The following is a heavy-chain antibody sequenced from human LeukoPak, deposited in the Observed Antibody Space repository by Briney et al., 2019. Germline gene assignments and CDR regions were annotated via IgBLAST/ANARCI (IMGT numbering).Heavy chain of an antibody. D-gene: IGHD3-22*01. J-gene: IGHJ4*02. V-gene: IGHV1-46*01. Sequence: ASVTVSCTASGYTFTSYYMHWVRPAPGQGLEWMGIINPSGGSTSYAQKFQGRVTMTRDTSTSTVYMELSSLRSEDTAVYYCARDWRYYDSSGYSFDYWGQGTLATVSS. CDR1: GYTFTSYY. CDR3: ARDWRYYDSSGYSFDY. CDR2: INPSGGST.